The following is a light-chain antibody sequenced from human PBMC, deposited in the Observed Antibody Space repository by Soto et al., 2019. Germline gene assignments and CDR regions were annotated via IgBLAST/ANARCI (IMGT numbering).Light chain of an antibody. CDR3: QQYGNSFWT. CDR2: GAS. V-gene: IGKV3-20*01. CDR1: QSVTSTS. Sequence: EIVLTQSPGTLSLSPGERATLSCRASQSVTSTSLAWYQQKPGQAPRLLIYGASSRATGIPDRFSGSGSGTDFTLTISRLEPEDFAVYYCQQYGNSFWTFGQGTKVEIK. J-gene: IGKJ1*01.